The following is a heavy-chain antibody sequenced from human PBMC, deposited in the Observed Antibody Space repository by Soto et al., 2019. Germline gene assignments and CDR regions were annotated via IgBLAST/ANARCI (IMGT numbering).Heavy chain of an antibody. CDR2: THDSGST. J-gene: IGHJ4*02. CDR3: ASVRVSFSYGYS. V-gene: IGHV4-61*03. D-gene: IGHD3-22*01. Sequence: QVQLQESGPGLVKPSETLSLTCTVSGGSVRSSSFYWSWIRQPPGKGLEWIGYTHDSGSTNYKPSLNSRATISLDTSKNNFSLRLNSVTAADTAVYFCASVRVSFSYGYSWGQGTLVTASS. CDR1: GGSVRSSSFY.